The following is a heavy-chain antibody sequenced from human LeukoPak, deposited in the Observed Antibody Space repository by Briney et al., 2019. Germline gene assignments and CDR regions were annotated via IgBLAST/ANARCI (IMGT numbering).Heavy chain of an antibody. CDR1: GYSFTSYW. D-gene: IGHD3-10*01. V-gene: IGHV5-51*01. CDR3: ASITMIRGARSDAFDI. CDR2: IYPGDSDT. Sequence: GESLKISRKGSGYSFTSYWIGWVRQMPGKGLEWMGIIYPGDSDTRYSPSFQGQVTISADKSISTAYLQWSSLKASDTAMYYCASITMIRGARSDAFDIWGQGTMVTVSS. J-gene: IGHJ3*02.